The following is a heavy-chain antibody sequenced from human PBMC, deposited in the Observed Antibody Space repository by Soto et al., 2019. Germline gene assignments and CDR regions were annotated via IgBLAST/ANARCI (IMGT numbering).Heavy chain of an antibody. Sequence: GGSLRLSCAASGFTFSDYYMSWIRQAPGKGLEWVSYISSSGSTIYYADSVKGRFTISRDNAKNSLYLQMNSLRAEDTAVYYCARASGSRYSSSWYSDYWGQGTLVTVSS. V-gene: IGHV3-11*01. CDR1: GFTFSDYY. D-gene: IGHD6-13*01. CDR2: ISSSGSTI. J-gene: IGHJ4*02. CDR3: ARASGSRYSSSWYSDY.